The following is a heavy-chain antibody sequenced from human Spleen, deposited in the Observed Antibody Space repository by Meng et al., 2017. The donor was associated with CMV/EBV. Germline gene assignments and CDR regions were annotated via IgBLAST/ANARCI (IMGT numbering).Heavy chain of an antibody. J-gene: IGHJ5*02. CDR3: ARDRGADNWFDP. V-gene: IGHV3-74*01. CDR1: GFTFSSYW. CDR2: INTDGSST. Sequence: GGPLRLSCAGSGFTFSSYWMHWVRQAPGRGLVWVSRINTDGSSTDYADSVKGRFTISRDNAKNTLYLQMHSLRAEDTAVYYCARDRGADNWFDPWGQGTLVTVSS. D-gene: IGHD3-10*01.